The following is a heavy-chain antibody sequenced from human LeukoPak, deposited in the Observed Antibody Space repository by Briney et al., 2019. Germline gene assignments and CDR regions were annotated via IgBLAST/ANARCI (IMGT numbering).Heavy chain of an antibody. CDR2: MSPNSGDT. Sequence: ASVKVSCKASGYTFTSYGISWVRQAPGQGLEWLGWMSPNSGDTGYAQKFQGRVTMTSDSSISTAYMELSSLRSEDTAIYYCVRTPPNWGFDYWGQGTLVTVSS. V-gene: IGHV1-8*01. CDR1: GYTFTSYG. J-gene: IGHJ4*02. CDR3: VRTPPNWGFDY. D-gene: IGHD7-27*01.